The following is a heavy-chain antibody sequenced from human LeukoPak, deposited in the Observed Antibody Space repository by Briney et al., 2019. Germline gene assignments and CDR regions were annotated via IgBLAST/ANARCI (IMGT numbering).Heavy chain of an antibody. J-gene: IGHJ5*02. CDR1: GGSISGYY. Sequence: SETLSLTCSVSGGSISGYYWSRIRQPPGKGLEWIGYIYYSGTTIYNPSPKGRLTISLDTSKNQFSLNLSSVTAADTAVYYCTRDETHFYGSGSSNWFDPWGQGILVTVSS. D-gene: IGHD3-10*01. V-gene: IGHV4-59*12. CDR3: TRDETHFYGSGSSNWFDP. CDR2: IYYSGTT.